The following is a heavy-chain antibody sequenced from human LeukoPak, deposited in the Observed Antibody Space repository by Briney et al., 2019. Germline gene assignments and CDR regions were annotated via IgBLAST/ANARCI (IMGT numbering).Heavy chain of an antibody. J-gene: IGHJ4*02. Sequence: SETLSLTCTVSGGSISSGGYYWSWIRQHPGKGLEWIGCIYYSGSTYYNPSLKSRVTISVDTSKNQFSLKLSSVTAADTAVYYCAREEPKSGYSYWGQGTLVTVSS. CDR3: AREEPKSGYSY. V-gene: IGHV4-31*03. CDR1: GGSISSGGYY. D-gene: IGHD5-18*01. CDR2: IYYSGST.